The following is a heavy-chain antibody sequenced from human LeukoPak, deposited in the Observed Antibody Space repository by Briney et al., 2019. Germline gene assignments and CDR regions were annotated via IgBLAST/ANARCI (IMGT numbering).Heavy chain of an antibody. CDR2: IYTSGST. D-gene: IGHD3-3*01. CDR1: GGSISSGSYY. V-gene: IGHV4-61*02. J-gene: IGHJ5*02. CDR3: ARSPRYYDFWSGSDWFDP. Sequence: SQTLSLTCTASGGSISSGSYYWSWIRQPAGKGLEWIGRIYTSGSTNYNPSLTSRVTISVDTSKNQFSLKLSSVTAADTAVYYCARSPRYYDFWSGSDWFDPWGQGTLVTVSS.